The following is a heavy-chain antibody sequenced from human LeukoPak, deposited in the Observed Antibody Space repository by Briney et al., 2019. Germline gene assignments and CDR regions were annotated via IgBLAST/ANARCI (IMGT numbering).Heavy chain of an antibody. CDR1: GYTFTGYY. V-gene: IGHV1-2*02. CDR3: ARAEGGIVVVPAAVEDI. CDR2: INPNSGGT. D-gene: IGHD2-2*01. Sequence: ATVKVSCKASGYTFTGYYMHWVRQAPGQGLEWMGWINPNSGGTNYAQKFQGRVTMTRDTSISTAYMELSRLRSDDTAVYYCARAEGGIVVVPAAVEDIWGQGTMVTVSS. J-gene: IGHJ3*02.